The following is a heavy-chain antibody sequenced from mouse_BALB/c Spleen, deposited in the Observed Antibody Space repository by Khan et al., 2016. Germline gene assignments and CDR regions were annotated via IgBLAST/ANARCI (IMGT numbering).Heavy chain of an antibody. Sequence: EVQLQESGPDLVKPSQSLSLTCTVTGYFITSGYSWHWIRSFPGNKLEWTAYIHYSGTTYYTPSPKSRTSITRDTSKNQFFLQLNSVTTEDTASSYCARCFLSWFAYWGQGTLVTVSA. CDR1: GYFITSGYS. V-gene: IGHV3-1*02. CDR3: ARCFLSWFAY. J-gene: IGHJ3*01. CDR2: IHYSGTT.